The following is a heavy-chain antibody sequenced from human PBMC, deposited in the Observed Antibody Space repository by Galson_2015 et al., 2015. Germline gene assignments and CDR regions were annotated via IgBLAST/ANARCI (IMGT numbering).Heavy chain of an antibody. Sequence: SCKASGYTFTSYCMHWERQGPGHGLEWMGIINPSGGSTSYAQKFKGRVTMTRDTSTSTVYMELSSLRSEDTAVYYCARDLDFWSGYPGPFDYWGQGTLVTVSS. V-gene: IGHV1-46*01. CDR2: INPSGGST. CDR1: GYTFTSYC. CDR3: ARDLDFWSGYPGPFDY. D-gene: IGHD3-3*01. J-gene: IGHJ4*02.